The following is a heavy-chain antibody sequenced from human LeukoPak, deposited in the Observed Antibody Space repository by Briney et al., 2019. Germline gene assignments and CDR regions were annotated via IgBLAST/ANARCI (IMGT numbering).Heavy chain of an antibody. CDR2: IYTSGST. D-gene: IGHD3-16*02. V-gene: IGHV4-4*07. CDR3: ARDRVYVWGSYRPPDAFDI. J-gene: IGHJ3*02. CDR1: GYFISSGYY. Sequence: SETLSLTCAVSGYFISSGYYWVWIRQPAGKGLEWIGRIYTSGSTNYNPSLKSRVTMSVDTSKNQFSLKLSSVTAADTAVYYCARDRVYVWGSYRPPDAFDIWGQGTMVTVSS.